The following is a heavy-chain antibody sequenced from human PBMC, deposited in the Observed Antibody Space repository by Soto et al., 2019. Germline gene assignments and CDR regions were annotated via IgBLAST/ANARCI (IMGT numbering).Heavy chain of an antibody. J-gene: IGHJ6*02. CDR1: GYTFTSYG. CDR3: ARVITGTTFYYYYGMDV. D-gene: IGHD1-7*01. V-gene: IGHV1-18*01. Sequence: QVQLVQSGAEVKKPGASVKVSCKASGYTFTSYGINWVRQAPGQGLEWMGWISAYNGNTNYALKLQGRVTMTTDTPTSTAYMQLRSLRSDDTAVYYCARVITGTTFYYYYGMDVWGQGTTVTVSS. CDR2: ISAYNGNT.